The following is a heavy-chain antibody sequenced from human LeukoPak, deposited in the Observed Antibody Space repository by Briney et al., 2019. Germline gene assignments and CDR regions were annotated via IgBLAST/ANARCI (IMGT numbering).Heavy chain of an antibody. CDR3: ARGKGDFWSAPPADY. Sequence: SETLSLTCTVSGDSISGYYWNWIRQPPGKGLEWIGYIYYSGSTNYNPSLKSRVTISVDTSKNQFSLKLSSVTAADTAVYYCARGKGDFWSAPPADYWGQGTLVTVSS. D-gene: IGHD3-3*01. V-gene: IGHV4-59*01. J-gene: IGHJ4*02. CDR1: GDSISGYY. CDR2: IYYSGST.